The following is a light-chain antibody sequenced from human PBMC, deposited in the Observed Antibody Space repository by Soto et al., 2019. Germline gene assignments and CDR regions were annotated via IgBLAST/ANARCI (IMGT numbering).Light chain of an antibody. Sequence: PLSLPVTPGEPASISCRSSQSLLHTNGYNYLDWYLQKPGQSPQLLIYLGSNRASGVPDRFSGSGSGTDFTLKISRVEAEDVGVYYCMQALQTPPTFGQGTKVDSK. CDR3: MQALQTPPT. CDR2: LGS. CDR1: QSLLHTNGYNY. V-gene: IGKV2-28*01. J-gene: IGKJ1*01.